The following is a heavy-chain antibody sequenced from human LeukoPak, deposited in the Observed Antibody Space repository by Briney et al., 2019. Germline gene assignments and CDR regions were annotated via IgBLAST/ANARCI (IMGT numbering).Heavy chain of an antibody. D-gene: IGHD6-19*01. V-gene: IGHV3-9*01. J-gene: IGHJ4*02. Sequence: GRSLRLPCAASGFTFDDYAMHWVRQAPGKGLEWVSGISWNSGSIGYADSVKGRFTISRDNAKNSLYLQMNSLRAEDTALYYCAKDSSSSGWYDIDYWGQGTLVTVSS. CDR1: GFTFDDYA. CDR3: AKDSSSSGWYDIDY. CDR2: ISWNSGSI.